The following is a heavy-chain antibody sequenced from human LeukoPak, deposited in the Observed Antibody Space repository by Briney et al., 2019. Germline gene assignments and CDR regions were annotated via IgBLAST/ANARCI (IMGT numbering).Heavy chain of an antibody. D-gene: IGHD2-2*01. Sequence: PSETLSLTCTVSGGSISHYYWSWIRQPPGKGLEWIGNIYNSGSTNYNPSLKSRVTISVDTSKNQFSLKLSSVIAADTAVYYCARTTEGYCSSASCFGFSYSYYMDVWGKGTTVTISS. V-gene: IGHV4-59*01. J-gene: IGHJ6*03. CDR1: GGSISHYY. CDR3: ARTTEGYCSSASCFGFSYSYYMDV. CDR2: IYNSGST.